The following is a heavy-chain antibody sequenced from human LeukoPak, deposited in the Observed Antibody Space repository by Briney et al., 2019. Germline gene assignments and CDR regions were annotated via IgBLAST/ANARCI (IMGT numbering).Heavy chain of an antibody. V-gene: IGHV1-18*04. CDR2: ISAYNCNT. D-gene: IGHD5-12*01. CDR3: ARVYRLREDMDDYYLGMDV. CDR1: CYTFTSYG. J-gene: IGHJ6*04. Sequence: ASVKLFCNASCYTFTSYGIIWARQAPGQGLEEMRCISAYNCNTKYAQKLQGRVTMTTDTSTSKAYMELRSLRSDDTAVYYCARVYRLREDMDDYYLGMDVWGKGTPVTVSS.